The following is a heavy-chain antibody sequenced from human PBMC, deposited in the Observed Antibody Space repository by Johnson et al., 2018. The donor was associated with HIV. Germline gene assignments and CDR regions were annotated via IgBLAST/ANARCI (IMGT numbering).Heavy chain of an antibody. CDR1: GFTFSSYG. V-gene: IGHV3-20*04. D-gene: IGHD2-21*01. CDR2: INWNGGRT. J-gene: IGHJ3*02. Sequence: VHLVESGGGLVQPGGSLRLSCATSGFTFSSYGMSWVRQAPGKGLEWVSGINWNGGRTGYADSVKGRFTISRDNAKNSLYLQMNRLRAEDTALYYCARVVVVIAIGGTDAFDIWGQGTMVTVSS. CDR3: ARVVVVIAIGGTDAFDI.